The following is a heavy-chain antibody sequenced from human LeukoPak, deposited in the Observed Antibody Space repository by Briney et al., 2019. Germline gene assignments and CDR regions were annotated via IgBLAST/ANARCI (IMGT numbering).Heavy chain of an antibody. Sequence: GGSLRLSCAASGFTFSSYNMNWVRQAPGKGLEWVSAISGSGGSTYYADSVKGRFTISRDNSKNTLYLQMNSLRAEDTAVYYCARVIVGAYYYYYMDVWGKGTTVTISS. J-gene: IGHJ6*03. CDR2: ISGSGGST. CDR1: GFTFSSYN. D-gene: IGHD1-26*01. CDR3: ARVIVGAYYYYYMDV. V-gene: IGHV3-23*01.